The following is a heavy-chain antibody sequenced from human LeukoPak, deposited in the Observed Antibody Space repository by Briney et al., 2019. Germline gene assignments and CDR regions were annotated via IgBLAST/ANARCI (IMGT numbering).Heavy chain of an antibody. CDR2: IIPIFGTA. V-gene: IGHV1-69*06. CDR3: TRDLGLRSLWSYYYYMDV. CDR1: GYTFTSYD. J-gene: IGHJ6*03. D-gene: IGHD3-10*01. Sequence: ASVKVSCKASGYTFTSYDINWVRQATGQGLEWMGGIIPIFGTANYAQKFQGRVTITADKSTSTAYMELSSLRSEDTAVYYCTRDLGLRSLWSYYYYMDVWGKGTTVTVSS.